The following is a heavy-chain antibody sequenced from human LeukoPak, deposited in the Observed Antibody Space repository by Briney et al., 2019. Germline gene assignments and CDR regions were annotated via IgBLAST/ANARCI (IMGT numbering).Heavy chain of an antibody. J-gene: IGHJ4*02. Sequence: GGSLRLSCAASGFTFSSYGMHWVRQAPGKGLEWVAVISYDGSNNYYADSVKGRFTISRDNSKNTLYLQMNSLRAEDTAVYYCAKDEGYYDSSGYFDYWGQGTLVTVSS. CDR2: ISYDGSNN. V-gene: IGHV3-30*18. D-gene: IGHD3-22*01. CDR3: AKDEGYYDSSGYFDY. CDR1: GFTFSSYG.